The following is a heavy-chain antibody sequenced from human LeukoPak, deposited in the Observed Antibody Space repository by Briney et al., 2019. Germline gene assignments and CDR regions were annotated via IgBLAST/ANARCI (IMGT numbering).Heavy chain of an antibody. CDR1: GFTFSSYW. J-gene: IGHJ3*02. CDR2: ISASPGDT. D-gene: IGHD3/OR15-3a*01. CDR3: AKIQDWFNDAFHI. Sequence: HPGGSLRLFCAASGFTFSSYWMSWVRQAPGKGLEWVSGISASPGDTHYADSVRGRFTISRDNSKSTLYLHMSSLRADDTALYYCAKIQDWFNDAFHIGGQGTMVTVSS. V-gene: IGHV3-23*01.